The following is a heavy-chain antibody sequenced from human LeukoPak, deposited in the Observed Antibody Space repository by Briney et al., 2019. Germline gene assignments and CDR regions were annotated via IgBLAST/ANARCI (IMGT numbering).Heavy chain of an antibody. V-gene: IGHV1-18*01. D-gene: IGHD3-22*01. CDR3: ARDKGITMIVVPHPLDY. CDR1: GYTFTSYG. J-gene: IGHJ4*02. CDR2: ISAYNGNT. Sequence: ASVKVSCKASGYTFTSYGISWVRQAPGQGLEWMGWISAYNGNTNYAQKLQGRVTMTTDTSTSTAYMELWSLRSDDTAVYYCARDKGITMIVVPHPLDYWGQGTLVTVSS.